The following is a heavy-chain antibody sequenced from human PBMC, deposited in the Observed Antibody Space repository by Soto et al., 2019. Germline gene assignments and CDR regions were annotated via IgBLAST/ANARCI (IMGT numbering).Heavy chain of an antibody. CDR1: GYTFTXXD. Sequence: QVQLVQSGAEVKKPGASVKVSCKASGYTFTXXDIXXVRQATGXXLEWMGWMNPNSGNTGYAQKFQGRVTMXRNXSISXXXXXXXXXXXXXXXXXXXXXXXXXXYYYMDVWGKGTTVTVSS. V-gene: IGHV1-8*01. CDR2: MNPNSGNT. CDR3: XXXXXXXYYYMDV. J-gene: IGHJ6*03.